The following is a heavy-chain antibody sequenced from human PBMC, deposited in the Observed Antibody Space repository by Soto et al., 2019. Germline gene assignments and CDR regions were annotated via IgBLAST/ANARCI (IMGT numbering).Heavy chain of an antibody. Sequence: QVQLVQSGAEVKKPGSSVKVSCKASGDTDTNYVISWVRQAPGQGLEWMGGIFPKFGTTYSAQKLQDRLTITADESTSTVYMQLSSLRLDDTAVYFCEAEMTFGKLSVVWGQGTTLTVSS. CDR2: IFPKFGTT. CDR1: GDTDTNYV. J-gene: IGHJ6*02. CDR3: EAEMTFGKLSVV. D-gene: IGHD3-16*02. V-gene: IGHV1-69*01.